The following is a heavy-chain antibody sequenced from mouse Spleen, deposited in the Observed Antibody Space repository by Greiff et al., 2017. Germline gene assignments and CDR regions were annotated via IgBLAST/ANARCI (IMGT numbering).Heavy chain of an antibody. CDR3: ARHGGTWFAY. Sequence: EVKLMESGGGLVKLGGSLKLSCAASGFTFSSYAMSWVRQTPEKRLEWVATISSGGGNTYYPDSVKGRFTISRDNAKNTLYLQMSSLKSEDTAMYYCARHGGTWFAYWGQGTLVTVSA. V-gene: IGHV5-9*04. CDR1: GFTFSSYA. J-gene: IGHJ3*01. D-gene: IGHD3-3*01. CDR2: ISSGGGNT.